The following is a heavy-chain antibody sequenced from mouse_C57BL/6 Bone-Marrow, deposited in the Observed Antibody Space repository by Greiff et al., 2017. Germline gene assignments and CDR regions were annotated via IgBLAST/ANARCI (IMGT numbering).Heavy chain of an antibody. J-gene: IGHJ1*03. V-gene: IGHV1-59*01. CDR1: GYTFTSYW. CDR2: IDPSDSYT. Sequence: QVQLQQPGAELVRPGTSVKLSCTASGYTFTSYWMHWVKQRPGQGLEWIGVIDPSDSYTNYNQKFKGKATMTGDTSSSTAYMQLSSLTSEDSAVYCCARRVYFDDWGTGTTVTVSS. CDR3: ARRVYFDD.